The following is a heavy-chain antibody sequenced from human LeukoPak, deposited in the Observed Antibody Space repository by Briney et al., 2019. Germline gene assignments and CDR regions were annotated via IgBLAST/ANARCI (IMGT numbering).Heavy chain of an antibody. CDR2: MNPNSGNT. J-gene: IGHJ6*02. D-gene: IGHD6-6*01. CDR1: GYTFTSYD. Sequence: GASVKVSCKASGYTFTSYDINWVRQATGQGLEWMGWMNPNSGNTGYAQKFQGRVTMTRNTSISTAYMELSRLRSDDTAVYYCASPLHSSSSIYYYYYGMDVWGQGTTVTVSS. V-gene: IGHV1-8*01. CDR3: ASPLHSSSSIYYYYYGMDV.